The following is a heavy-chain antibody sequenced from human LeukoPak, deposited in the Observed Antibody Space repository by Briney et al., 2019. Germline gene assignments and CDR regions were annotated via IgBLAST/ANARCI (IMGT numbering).Heavy chain of an antibody. CDR1: GFALSGYW. J-gene: IGHJ4*02. Sequence: GGSLRLSCAASGFALSGYWMAWVRQASGRGLEWVAHINQDGSAKNYVDPVKGRFTISRDNAKNSVYLQLDTLRAEDTAVYFCARDDYLGYWGQGTLVTVSS. CDR2: INQDGSAK. D-gene: IGHD3-16*01. CDR3: ARDDYLGY. V-gene: IGHV3-7*05.